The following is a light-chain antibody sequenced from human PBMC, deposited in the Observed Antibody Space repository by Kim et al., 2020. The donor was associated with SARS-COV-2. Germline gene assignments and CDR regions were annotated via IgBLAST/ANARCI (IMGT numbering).Light chain of an antibody. CDR1: QDISRY. J-gene: IGKJ1*01. CDR2: TAS. V-gene: IGKV1-39*01. CDR3: QQTSRAPLT. Sequence: DIQMTQSPSSLSASVGDRVTITCRASQDISRYLNWYQQKPGKTPKLLIYTASSLQSGVPSRFTGSGSETAFTLTITSRQPEDFATAYCQQTSRAPLTFGQGTKVDIK.